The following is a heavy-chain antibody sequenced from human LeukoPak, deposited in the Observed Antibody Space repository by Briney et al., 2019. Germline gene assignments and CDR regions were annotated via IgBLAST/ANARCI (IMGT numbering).Heavy chain of an antibody. CDR1: GFTFSSYW. CDR3: ARLRLEWELRADY. J-gene: IGHJ4*02. V-gene: IGHV3-7*01. CDR2: IKQDGSEK. D-gene: IGHD1-26*01. Sequence: GGSLRLSCAASGFTFSSYWMSWVRQAPGKGLEWVANIKQDGSEKYYVDSVKGRFTISRDNAKNSLYLQMNSLRAEDTAVYYCARLRLEWELRADYWGQGTLVTVSS.